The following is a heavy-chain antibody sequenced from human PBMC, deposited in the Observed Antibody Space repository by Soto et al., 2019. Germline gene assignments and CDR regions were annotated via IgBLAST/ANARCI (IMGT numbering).Heavy chain of an antibody. CDR2: IGGDGGSP. J-gene: IGHJ3*02. CDR3: AKDSINHNGIYDPFDI. D-gene: IGHD3-3*02. V-gene: IGHV3-23*01. Sequence: GEALKISCAASGCTFSGYAMSWVRQAPGKGLEWVSVIGGDGGSPNYADSVKGRFTVSRDNSKSTLYLQMDSLRAEDTAVYYCAKDSINHNGIYDPFDIWGQGTMVPVSS. CDR1: GCTFSGYA.